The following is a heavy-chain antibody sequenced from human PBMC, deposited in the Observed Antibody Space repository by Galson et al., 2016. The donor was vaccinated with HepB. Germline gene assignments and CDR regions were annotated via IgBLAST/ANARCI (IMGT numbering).Heavy chain of an antibody. CDR2: ISGSDGRT. D-gene: IGHD4-17*01. V-gene: IGHV3-23*01. CDR3: ARAAGDYGNDGFPNFDY. J-gene: IGHJ4*02. Sequence: SLRLSCAASGFTFNTYAMNWVRQAPGKGLEWISAISGSDGRTYYADSVKGRFTISRDNSKNTLFLQMNSLRDEDTAVYFCARAAGDYGNDGFPNFDYWGQGTLVTVSS. CDR1: GFTFNTYA.